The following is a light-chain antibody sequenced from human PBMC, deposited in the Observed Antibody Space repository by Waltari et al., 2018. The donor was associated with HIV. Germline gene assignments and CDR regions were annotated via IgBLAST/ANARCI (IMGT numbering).Light chain of an antibody. J-gene: IGLJ2*01. Sequence: QSVLTQPPSVSGTPGQRVTISCSGSSSTIGSKTINWYQQLPGTAPKLLIYNNNQRPSGVPDRFSGSKSGTSASLAISGLQSEDEADYYCAAWDGSVNYSPVVFGGGTKLTVL. CDR2: NNN. CDR1: SSTIGSKT. CDR3: AAWDGSVNYSPVV. V-gene: IGLV1-44*01.